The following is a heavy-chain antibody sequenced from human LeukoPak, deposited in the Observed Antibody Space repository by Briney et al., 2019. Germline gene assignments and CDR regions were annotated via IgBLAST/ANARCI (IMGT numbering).Heavy chain of an antibody. CDR2: ISGSGGST. J-gene: IGHJ4*02. CDR3: AKRPGYCSSTSCYLDY. V-gene: IGHV3-23*01. D-gene: IGHD2-2*03. Sequence: GGSLRLSCAASGFTFSSYAMSWVRQAPGKGLEWVSAISGSGGSTYYADSVKGRFTISRDNSKNTLYLQMNSLRAEDTAVYYCAKRPGYCSSTSCYLDYWGQGTLVTVSS. CDR1: GFTFSSYA.